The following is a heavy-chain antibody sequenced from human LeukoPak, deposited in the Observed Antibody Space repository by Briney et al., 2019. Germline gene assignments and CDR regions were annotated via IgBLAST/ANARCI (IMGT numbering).Heavy chain of an antibody. J-gene: IGHJ4*02. D-gene: IGHD3-10*01. CDR2: ISWNSGSI. V-gene: IGHV3-9*01. CDR1: GFTFDDYA. CDR3: AKAYGSGSYSLFDY. Sequence: GVSLRLSCAASGFTFDDYAVHWVRQAPGKGLEWVSGISWNSGSIGYADSVKGRFTISRDNAKNSLYLQMNSLRAEDTALYYCAKAYGSGSYSLFDYWGQGTLVTVSS.